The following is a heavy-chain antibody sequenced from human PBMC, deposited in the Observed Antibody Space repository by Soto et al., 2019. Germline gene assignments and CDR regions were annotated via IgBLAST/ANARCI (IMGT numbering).Heavy chain of an antibody. Sequence: TLPLTCAVYGGSFSGYYWSWIRQPPGKGLEWIGEINHSGSTNYNPSLKSRVTISVDTSKNQFSLKLSSVTAADTAVYYCAREDILTGHNWFDPWGQGTLVTVSS. CDR3: AREDILTGHNWFDP. CDR1: GGSFSGYY. J-gene: IGHJ5*02. CDR2: INHSGST. V-gene: IGHV4-34*01. D-gene: IGHD3-9*01.